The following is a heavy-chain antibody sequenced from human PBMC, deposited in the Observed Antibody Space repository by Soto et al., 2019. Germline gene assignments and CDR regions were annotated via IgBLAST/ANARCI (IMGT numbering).Heavy chain of an antibody. Sequence: GSLRLSCAASGFTFSSYGMHWVRQAPGKGLEWVAVISYDGSNKYYADSVKGRFTISRDNSKNTLYLQMNSLRAEDTAVYYCAKDLCYYDSSGYRISDYWGQGTLVTVPQ. V-gene: IGHV3-30*18. CDR2: ISYDGSNK. CDR3: AKDLCYYDSSGYRISDY. J-gene: IGHJ4*02. CDR1: GFTFSSYG. D-gene: IGHD3-22*01.